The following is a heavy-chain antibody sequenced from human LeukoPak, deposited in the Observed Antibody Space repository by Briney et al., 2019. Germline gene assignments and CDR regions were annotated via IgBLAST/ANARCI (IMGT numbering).Heavy chain of an antibody. CDR1: GGSISNYY. Sequence: RASETLSLTCTVSGGSISNYYWSWIRQPPGKGLEWIGYIYYSGSPNYNPSLKSRVTISVDTSKNQFSLKLSSVTAADTAVYHCAKDPNGDYIGAFDMWGQGTMVTVSS. CDR3: AKDPNGDYIGAFDM. D-gene: IGHD4-17*01. J-gene: IGHJ3*02. V-gene: IGHV4-59*01. CDR2: IYYSGSP.